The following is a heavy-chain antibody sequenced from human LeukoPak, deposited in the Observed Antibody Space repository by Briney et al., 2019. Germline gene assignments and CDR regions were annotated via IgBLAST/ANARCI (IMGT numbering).Heavy chain of an antibody. Sequence: GASVKVSCKASGYTFTSYGISWVRQAPGQGLEWMGWISAYNGNTNYAQKLQGRVTMTTDTSTSTAYMELRSLRSDDTAVYYCARQRGELLVYRYFDLWGRGTLVTVSS. D-gene: IGHD1-26*01. J-gene: IGHJ2*01. CDR1: GYTFTSYG. CDR2: ISAYNGNT. V-gene: IGHV1-18*01. CDR3: ARQRGELLVYRYFDL.